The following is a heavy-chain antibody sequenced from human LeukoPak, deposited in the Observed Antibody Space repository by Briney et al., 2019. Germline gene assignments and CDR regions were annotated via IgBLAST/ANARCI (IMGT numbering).Heavy chain of an antibody. CDR1: GFTFSSYW. CDR3: ASDSSGYLSAFDI. Sequence: GGSLRLSCAASGFTFSSYWISWVRQAPGKGLEWVANIKQDGSEKYYVDSVKGRFTISRDNAKNSLYLQMNSLRAEDTAVYYCASDSSGYLSAFDIWGQGTMVTVSS. V-gene: IGHV3-7*01. J-gene: IGHJ3*02. D-gene: IGHD3-22*01. CDR2: IKQDGSEK.